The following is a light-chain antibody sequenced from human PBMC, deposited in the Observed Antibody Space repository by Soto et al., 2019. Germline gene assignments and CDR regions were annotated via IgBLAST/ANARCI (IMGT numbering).Light chain of an antibody. CDR3: QQYDDLPIT. V-gene: IGKV1-33*01. Sequence: DIQMTQSPSSLSATVGGRVTITCQASQDIRKYLNWYQQKPGKAPKLLIYDASNWETGVPSRFSGSGSGTHFSFTINSLQPEDFATYYCQQYDDLPITFGLGTRLEIK. CDR1: QDIRKY. CDR2: DAS. J-gene: IGKJ5*01.